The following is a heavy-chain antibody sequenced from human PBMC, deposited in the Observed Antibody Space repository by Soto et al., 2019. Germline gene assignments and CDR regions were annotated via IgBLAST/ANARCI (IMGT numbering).Heavy chain of an antibody. V-gene: IGHV1-18*01. Sequence: QVQLVQSGAEVKKSGASVRVSCKTSGYTFTSYGITWVRQAPGQGLEWMGMISVYNGNTNYAQKFQGRVTMTRDTSTSPAYLELRNLGYDDTALYFCATCDSRGYDQPAVYWGQGTTVTVSS. CDR2: ISVYNGNT. CDR1: GYTFTSYG. CDR3: ATCDSRGYDQPAVY. D-gene: IGHD3-22*01. J-gene: IGHJ4*02.